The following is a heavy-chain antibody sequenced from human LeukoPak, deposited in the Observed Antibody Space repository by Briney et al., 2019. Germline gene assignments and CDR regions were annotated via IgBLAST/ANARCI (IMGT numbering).Heavy chain of an antibody. Sequence: GGSLRLSCAASRFIFSNHWMTWVRQAPGKGLEWVGFIRSKAYGGTTEYAASVKGRFTISRDDSKSIAYLQMNSLKTEDTAVYYCAGYSYGFGFDYWGQGTLVTVSS. CDR1: RFIFSNHW. CDR3: AGYSYGFGFDY. V-gene: IGHV3-49*04. J-gene: IGHJ4*02. CDR2: IRSKAYGGTT. D-gene: IGHD5-18*01.